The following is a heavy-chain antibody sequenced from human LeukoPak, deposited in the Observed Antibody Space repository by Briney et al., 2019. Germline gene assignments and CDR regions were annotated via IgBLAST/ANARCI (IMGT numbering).Heavy chain of an antibody. CDR3: AKSHSVAQRGYFDY. CDR2: VANSGVDT. Sequence: GGSLRLSCPASGFTFTTYAMSWVRQAPGKGLEWVSTVANSGVDTYYADSVRGRFTISRDNSRNTVYLQINSLRAEDTAVYYCAKSHSVAQRGYFDYWGQGTLVTVSS. J-gene: IGHJ4*02. D-gene: IGHD4-23*01. V-gene: IGHV3-23*01. CDR1: GFTFTTYA.